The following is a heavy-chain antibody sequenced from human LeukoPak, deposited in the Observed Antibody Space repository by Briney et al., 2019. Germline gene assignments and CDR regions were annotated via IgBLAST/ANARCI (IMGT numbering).Heavy chain of an antibody. D-gene: IGHD4-17*01. CDR1: GGSINNIISY. Sequence: SETLSLTCTVSGGSINNIISYWGWFRQPPGKGLEWIGSISSSGSTFYNPSLTSRVTISVDTSKNHFSVKVTPVTAADTAMYYCARGQTTVWSPFDNWGQGTLVTVSS. J-gene: IGHJ4*02. CDR2: ISSSGST. V-gene: IGHV4-39*07. CDR3: ARGQTTVWSPFDN.